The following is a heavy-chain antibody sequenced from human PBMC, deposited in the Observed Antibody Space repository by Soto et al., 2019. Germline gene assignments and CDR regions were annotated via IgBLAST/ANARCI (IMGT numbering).Heavy chain of an antibody. J-gene: IGHJ4*02. CDR2: INAGNGNT. CDR3: ARSKDSSGYYFGY. CDR1: GYTFTSYA. Sequence: ASVKVSCKASGYTFTSYAMHWVRQAPGQRLEWMGWINAGNGNTKYSQKFQGRVTITRDTSASTAYMELSSLRSEDTAVYYCARSKDSSGYYFGYWGQGTLVTVSS. V-gene: IGHV1-3*01. D-gene: IGHD3-22*01.